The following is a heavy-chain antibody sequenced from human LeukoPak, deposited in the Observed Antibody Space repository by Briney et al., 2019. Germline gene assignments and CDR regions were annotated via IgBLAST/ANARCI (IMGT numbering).Heavy chain of an antibody. CDR2: IKQDGSEK. CDR1: GFAFSSYW. V-gene: IGHV3-7*01. CDR3: ASDLDYYGSGSYWVS. J-gene: IGHJ4*02. Sequence: GGSLRLSCAASGFAFSSYWMSWVRQAPGKGLEWVANIKQDGSEKYYVDSVKGRFTISRDNAKNSLYLQMNSLRAEDTAVYYCASDLDYYGSGSYWVSWGQGTLVTVSS. D-gene: IGHD3-10*01.